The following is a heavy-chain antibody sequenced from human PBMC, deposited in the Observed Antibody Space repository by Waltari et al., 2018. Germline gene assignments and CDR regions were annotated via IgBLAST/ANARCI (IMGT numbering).Heavy chain of an antibody. D-gene: IGHD2-2*02. CDR1: GGSISSYY. J-gene: IGHJ5*02. V-gene: IGHV4-4*07. Sequence: QVQLQESGPGLVKPSETLSLTCTVSGGSISSYYWSWIRQPAGKGLEWIGRIYTSGGPNYNPSLKSRVTMSVDTSKNQFSLKLSAVTAADTAVYYCARDLYCSSTSCYTGDWFDPWGQGTLVTVSS. CDR2: IYTSGGP. CDR3: ARDLYCSSTSCYTGDWFDP.